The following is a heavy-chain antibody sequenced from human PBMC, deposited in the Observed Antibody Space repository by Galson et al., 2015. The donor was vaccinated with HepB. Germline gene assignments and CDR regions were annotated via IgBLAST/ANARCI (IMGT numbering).Heavy chain of an antibody. CDR3: ARAYCTGGTCSPVGYYGLDV. D-gene: IGHD2-8*02. Sequence: SLRLSCAASGYSFSRHGLHWVRQAPGKGLEWVAIIWFDGSERHYADSVKGRFTISRDNSRDTLYLQMNSLRAEDTAVYYCARAYCTGGTCSPVGYYGLDVWGQGTTVTVS. CDR1: GYSFSRHG. CDR2: IWFDGSER. V-gene: IGHV3-33*01. J-gene: IGHJ6*02.